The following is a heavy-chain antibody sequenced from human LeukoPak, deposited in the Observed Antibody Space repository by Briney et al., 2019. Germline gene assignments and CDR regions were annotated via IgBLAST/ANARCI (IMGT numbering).Heavy chain of an antibody. J-gene: IGHJ6*02. V-gene: IGHV3-23*01. CDR1: GFTFSSYA. CDR2: ISGSGGST. Sequence: PGGSLRLSCTASGFTFSSYAMSWVRQAPGKGLECVSAISGSGGSTYYADSVKGRFTLSRDNAKSTLYLQMNSLRAEDTAVYYCAKLFYTASVYYCYGMDVWGQGTTVTVSS. D-gene: IGHD3-16*01. CDR3: AKLFYTASVYYCYGMDV.